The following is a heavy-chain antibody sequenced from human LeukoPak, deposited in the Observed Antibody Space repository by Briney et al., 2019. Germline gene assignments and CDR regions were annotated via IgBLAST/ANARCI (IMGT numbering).Heavy chain of an antibody. Sequence: PSETLSLTCAVYGGSFSGYYWSWIRQPPGKGLEWIGEINHSGSTNYNPSLKSRVTISVDTSKNQFSLKLSSVTAADMAVYYCARGIVVVVAGRYSMDVWGKGTTVTVSS. J-gene: IGHJ6*03. V-gene: IGHV4-34*01. CDR3: ARGIVVVVAGRYSMDV. CDR2: INHSGST. D-gene: IGHD2-15*01. CDR1: GGSFSGYY.